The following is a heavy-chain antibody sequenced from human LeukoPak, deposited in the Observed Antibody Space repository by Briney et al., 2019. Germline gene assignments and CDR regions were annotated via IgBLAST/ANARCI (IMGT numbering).Heavy chain of an antibody. CDR1: GGSFSGYY. D-gene: IGHD6-13*01. CDR2: IYSSGST. Sequence: SETLSLTCAVYGGSFSGYYWSWIRQPAGKGLEWIGRIYSSGSTNYNSSLKSRVTMSVDTSKNQFSLTLSSVTAADTALYYCARLELWQQPQRGFDPWGQGTLVTVSS. CDR3: ARLELWQQPQRGFDP. V-gene: IGHV4-59*10. J-gene: IGHJ5*02.